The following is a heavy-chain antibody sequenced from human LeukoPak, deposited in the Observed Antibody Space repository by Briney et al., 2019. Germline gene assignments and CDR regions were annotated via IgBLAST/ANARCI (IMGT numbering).Heavy chain of an antibody. D-gene: IGHD3-10*01. CDR3: ARGRALWFGELFVSDAFDI. Sequence: ASVKVSCKASGYTFTGYYMHWVRQAPGQGLEWMGWMNPNSGNTGYAQKFQGRVTITRNTSISTAYMELSSLRSEDTAVYYCARGRALWFGELFVSDAFDIWGQGTMVTVSS. CDR1: GYTFTGYY. CDR2: MNPNSGNT. V-gene: IGHV1-8*03. J-gene: IGHJ3*02.